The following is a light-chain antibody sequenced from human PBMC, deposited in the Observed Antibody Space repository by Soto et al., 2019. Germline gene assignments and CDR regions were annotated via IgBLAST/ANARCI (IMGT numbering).Light chain of an antibody. J-gene: IGKJ5*01. V-gene: IGKV1-39*01. Sequence: DIQMTQSPSSLSASVEDRVIITCRASQSISSYLNWYQQKPGKAPKLLIYAASSLQSGVPSRFSGSGSGTDFTLTISSLQPEDFATYYCQHFKSFPITFGQGTRLEIK. CDR2: AAS. CDR1: QSISSY. CDR3: QHFKSFPIT.